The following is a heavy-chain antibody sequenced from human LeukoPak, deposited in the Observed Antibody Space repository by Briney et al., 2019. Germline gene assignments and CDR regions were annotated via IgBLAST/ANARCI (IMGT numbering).Heavy chain of an antibody. J-gene: IGHJ3*02. CDR3: ARGSRFGVVERDAFDI. V-gene: IGHV3-21*01. CDR2: ISSGSSYI. Sequence: GGSLRLSCAASGFTFSSYTMNWVRQAPGKGLEWVSIISSGSSYIHYADSVKGRFTISRDNAKNSLYLQMNSLRAEDTAVYYCARGSRFGVVERDAFDIWGQGTMVTVSS. CDR1: GFTFSSYT. D-gene: IGHD3-3*01.